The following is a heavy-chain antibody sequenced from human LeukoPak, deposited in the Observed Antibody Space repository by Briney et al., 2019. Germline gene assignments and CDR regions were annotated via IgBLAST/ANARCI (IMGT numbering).Heavy chain of an antibody. CDR1: GGSISSRSYY. CDR3: ARSDSSSSRDMGSYYGMDV. V-gene: IGHV4-39*02. Sequence: SETLSLTCTLSGGSISSRSYYCGWIRQSPGMGLEWIGTIYYSGRTNYNPSLKSRIAIFVDTSKNHFFLQVSSVTAADAAVYDCARSDSSSSRDMGSYYGMDVWGQGTTVTVSS. CDR2: IYYSGRT. D-gene: IGHD6-6*01. J-gene: IGHJ6*02.